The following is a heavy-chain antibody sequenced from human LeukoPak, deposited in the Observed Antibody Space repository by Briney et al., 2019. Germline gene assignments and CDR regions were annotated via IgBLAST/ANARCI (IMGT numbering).Heavy chain of an antibody. CDR2: IKQDGSEK. D-gene: IGHD3-3*01. J-gene: IGHJ4*02. Sequence: QPGGSLRLSCAASGFTFSTYLMSWVRLAPGKGLEWVANIKQDGSEKYYVDSVKGRFTISRDNAKNLLYLQMNSLRAEDTAVYYCAREGYDFWSGYSLYFDYWGQGTLVTVSS. V-gene: IGHV3-7*01. CDR1: GFTFSTYL. CDR3: AREGYDFWSGYSLYFDY.